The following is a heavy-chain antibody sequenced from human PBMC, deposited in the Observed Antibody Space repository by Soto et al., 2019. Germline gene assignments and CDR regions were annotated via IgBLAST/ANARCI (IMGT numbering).Heavy chain of an antibody. J-gene: IGHJ6*02. CDR2: IAYDGSLK. CDR3: AKDLKVSGSHYGTLNYYYGMDV. Sequence: QVQLVESGGGVVQPGGTLRLSCAASGFTFSSYGMQWVRQAPGKGLEWVAVIAYDGSLKYYVDSVKGRFTISRDNSKNTLYLQLNGLRAEDTAVYYCAKDLKVSGSHYGTLNYYYGMDVWGQGTTVSVSS. D-gene: IGHD3-10*01. CDR1: GFTFSSYG. V-gene: IGHV3-30*18.